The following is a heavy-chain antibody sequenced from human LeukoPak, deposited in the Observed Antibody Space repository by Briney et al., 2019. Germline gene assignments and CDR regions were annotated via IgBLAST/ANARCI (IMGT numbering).Heavy chain of an antibody. CDR2: IYYSGST. D-gene: IGHD4-17*01. Sequence: NASETLSLTCTVSGGSISSSSYYWGWIRQPPGKGLEWIGSIYYSGSTYYNPSLKSRVTMSVDTSKNQFSLKLSSVTAADTAVYYCTRDRGPGDYNWGQGTLVTVSS. CDR3: TRDRGPGDYN. V-gene: IGHV4-39*07. J-gene: IGHJ4*02. CDR1: GGSISSSSYY.